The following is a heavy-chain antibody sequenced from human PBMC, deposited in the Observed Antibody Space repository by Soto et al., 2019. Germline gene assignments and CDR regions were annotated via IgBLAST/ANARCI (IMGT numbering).Heavy chain of an antibody. D-gene: IGHD6-19*01. Sequence: QVQLVQSGAEVKKPGASVKVSCKASGYTFTSYAMHWVRQAPGQRLEWMGWINAGNGNTKYSQKFQGRVTITRDTSASTAYMELSSLRSEDTAVYYCARENSSGWYLKSYYFDYWGQGTLVTVSS. CDR1: GYTFTSYA. V-gene: IGHV1-3*01. J-gene: IGHJ4*02. CDR3: ARENSSGWYLKSYYFDY. CDR2: INAGNGNT.